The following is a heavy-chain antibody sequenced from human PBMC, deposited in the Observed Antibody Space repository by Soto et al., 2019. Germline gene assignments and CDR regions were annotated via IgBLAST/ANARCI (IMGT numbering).Heavy chain of an antibody. CDR1: GFTFSSYG. J-gene: IGHJ6*03. Sequence: GGSLGLSCAASGFTFSSYGMHWVRQAPGKGVGWVAVISYDGSNKYYADSVRGRFTISRDNSKNTLYLQMNSLRAEDTAVYYCAKGSIYGSGSYYYYYYMDVWGKGTTVTVSS. D-gene: IGHD3-10*01. CDR2: ISYDGSNK. CDR3: AKGSIYGSGSYYYYYYMDV. V-gene: IGHV3-30*18.